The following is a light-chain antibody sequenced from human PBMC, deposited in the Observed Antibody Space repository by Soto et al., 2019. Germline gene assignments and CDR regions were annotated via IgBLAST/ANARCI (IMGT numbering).Light chain of an antibody. CDR2: EVN. CDR3: SLFSRSSNV. J-gene: IGLJ1*01. Sequence: QSALTQPPSASGSPGQSVALSCTGTSSDVGGYNYVSWYQQHPGKAPKLMIYEVNKRPSGVPDRFSGSKSGNTASLTVSGLQAEDEADNYCSLFSRSSNVFGTGTKLTV. V-gene: IGLV2-8*01. CDR1: SSDVGGYNY.